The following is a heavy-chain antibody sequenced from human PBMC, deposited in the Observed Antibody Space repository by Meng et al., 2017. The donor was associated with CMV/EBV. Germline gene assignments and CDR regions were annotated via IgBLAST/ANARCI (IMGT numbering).Heavy chain of an antibody. Sequence: GESLKISCAASGFTFSSYGMHWVRQAPGKGLEWVAFIRYDGSNKYYADSVKGRFTISRDNSRNTLYLQMNSLRAEDTAVYYCAKALDYWGQGTLVTVSS. J-gene: IGHJ4*02. CDR3: AKALDY. CDR1: GFTFSSYG. CDR2: IRYDGSNK. V-gene: IGHV3-30*02.